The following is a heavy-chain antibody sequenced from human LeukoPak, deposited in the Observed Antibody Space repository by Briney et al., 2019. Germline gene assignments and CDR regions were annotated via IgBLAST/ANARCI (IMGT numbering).Heavy chain of an antibody. J-gene: IGHJ4*02. CDR1: GFTFSSYA. V-gene: IGHV3-23*01. CDR2: ISGSGGST. CDR3: ANSPRGGQQMVRSIDY. D-gene: IGHD6-13*01. Sequence: PGGSLRLSCAASGFTFSSYAMSWVRQAPGKGLEWVSAISGSGGSTYYADSVKGRFTISRDNSKNTLYLQMNSLRAEDTAVYYCANSPRGGQQMVRSIDYWGQGTLVTVSS.